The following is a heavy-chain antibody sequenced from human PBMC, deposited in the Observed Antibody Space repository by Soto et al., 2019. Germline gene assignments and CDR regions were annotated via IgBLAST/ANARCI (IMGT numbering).Heavy chain of an antibody. V-gene: IGHV1-2*02. CDR1: GYTFTGYY. CDR2: INPNSGGT. CDR3: ARVWIQLWLYYDYGMDV. Sequence: GASVKVSCKASGYTFTGYYMHWVRQAPGQGLEWMGWINPNSGGTNYAQKFQGRVNMKRDTSIRQAYMELSRLRSDDTAVYYCARVWIQLWLYYDYGMDVCGKGPTVNV. J-gene: IGHJ6*04. D-gene: IGHD5-18*01.